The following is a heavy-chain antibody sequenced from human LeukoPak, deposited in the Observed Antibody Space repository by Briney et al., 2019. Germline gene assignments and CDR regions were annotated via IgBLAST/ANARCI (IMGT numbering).Heavy chain of an antibody. Sequence: SQTLSLTCAISGDSVSSKSAACNWIRQSPSRGLEWLGRTYYRSKWNNDYAVSVKSRITINPDTSKNQFSLQLNSVTPEDTAMYYCASLTGDTGYWGQGTLVTVSS. J-gene: IGHJ4*02. CDR1: GDSVSSKSAA. CDR3: ASLTGDTGY. V-gene: IGHV6-1*01. CDR2: TYYRSKWNN. D-gene: IGHD7-27*01.